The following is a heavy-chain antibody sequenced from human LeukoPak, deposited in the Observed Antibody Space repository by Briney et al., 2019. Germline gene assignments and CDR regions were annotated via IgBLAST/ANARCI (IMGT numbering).Heavy chain of an antibody. CDR1: GGSFSGYY. Sequence: SETLSLTCAVYGGSFSGYYWSWIRQPPGKGLEWIGEINHSGSTNYNPSLKSRVTISVDTSKNQFSLKLSSVTAADTAVYYCARYLGDYGDPGYDYWGQGTLVTVSS. CDR2: INHSGST. J-gene: IGHJ4*02. CDR3: ARYLGDYGDPGYDY. V-gene: IGHV4-34*01. D-gene: IGHD4-17*01.